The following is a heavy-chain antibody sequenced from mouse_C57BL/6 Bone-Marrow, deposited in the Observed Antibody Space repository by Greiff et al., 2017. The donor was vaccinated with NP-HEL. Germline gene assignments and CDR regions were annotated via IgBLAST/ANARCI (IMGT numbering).Heavy chain of an antibody. CDR1: EYEFPSHD. Sequence: EVQGVESGGGLVQPGESLKLSCESNEYEFPSHDMSWVRKTPEKRLELVAAINSDGGSTYYPDTMERRFIFFRDYTKKTLYLQMSSLRSKDKALNDCARHYAVYYFAYWGQGTTLTVSS. CDR2: INSDGGST. J-gene: IGHJ2*01. CDR3: ARHYAVYYFAY. D-gene: IGHD6-5*01. V-gene: IGHV5-2*01.